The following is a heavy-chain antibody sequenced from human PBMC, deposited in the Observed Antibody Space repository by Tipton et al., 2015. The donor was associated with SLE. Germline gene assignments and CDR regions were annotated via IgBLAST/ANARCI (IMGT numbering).Heavy chain of an antibody. J-gene: IGHJ4*02. CDR2: IWYDGSNK. CDR1: GFTFSIYV. CDR3: AKVEDYIAAAGSFDY. D-gene: IGHD6-13*01. V-gene: IGHV3-33*06. Sequence: SLRLSCAASGFTFSIYVMHWVRQAPGKGLEWVAVIWYDGSNKYYGDSVKGRFTISRDNSKNTLYLQMNSLRAEDTAVYYCAKVEDYIAAAGSFDYWGQGTLVSVSS.